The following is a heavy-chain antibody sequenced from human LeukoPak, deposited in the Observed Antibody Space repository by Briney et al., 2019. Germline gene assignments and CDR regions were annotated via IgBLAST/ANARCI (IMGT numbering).Heavy chain of an antibody. V-gene: IGHV4-34*01. CDR1: GGSFSGYY. CDR2: INHSEAT. D-gene: IGHD2-15*01. J-gene: IGHJ1*01. CDR3: AREAQYCSGGSYYGGYFQH. Sequence: SSETLSLTCAVYGGSFSGYYWSWIRQSPGKGLEWIGEINHSEATDYNPSFKSRVTISVDTSKNQFSLKLSSVTAADTAVYYCAREAQYCSGGSYYGGYFQHWGQGTLVTVSS.